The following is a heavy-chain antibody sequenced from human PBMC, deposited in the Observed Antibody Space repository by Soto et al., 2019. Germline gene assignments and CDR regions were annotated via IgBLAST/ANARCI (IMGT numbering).Heavy chain of an antibody. V-gene: IGHV1-24*01. CDR1: GYTLTELS. Sequence: ASVKVSCKVSGYTLTELSMHWVRQAPGKGLEWMGGFDPEDGETIYAQEFQGRVTMTEDTSADTAYMELSSLRSEDTAVYYCATASGSYYIWFDPWGQGTLVTVSS. J-gene: IGHJ5*02. D-gene: IGHD1-26*01. CDR2: FDPEDGET. CDR3: ATASGSYYIWFDP.